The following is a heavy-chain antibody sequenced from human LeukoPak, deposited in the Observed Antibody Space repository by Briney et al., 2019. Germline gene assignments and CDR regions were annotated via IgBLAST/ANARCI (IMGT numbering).Heavy chain of an antibody. J-gene: IGHJ6*03. CDR3: ARAYCSSTSCFSGMDV. D-gene: IGHD2-2*01. V-gene: IGHV4-59*11. CDR2: IYYSGST. Sequence: PSETLSLTCTVSGGTISSHYWSWFRQPPGKGLEWIGYIYYSGSTYYNPSLKSRVTISVDTSKNQFSLKLSSVTAADTAVYYCARAYCSSTSCFSGMDVWGKGTTVTVSS. CDR1: GGTISSHY.